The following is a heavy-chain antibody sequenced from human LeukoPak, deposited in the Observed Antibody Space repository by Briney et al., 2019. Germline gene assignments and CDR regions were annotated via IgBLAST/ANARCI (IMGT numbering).Heavy chain of an antibody. V-gene: IGHV3-48*01. D-gene: IGHD6-6*01. CDR1: GFTFSSYS. CDR2: ISSFGGTI. Sequence: GGSLRVSCAASGFTFSSYSMNWVRQAPGKGLEWVSYISSFGGTINYADSVKGRFTISRDNAKNSLYLQMNSLRVDDTAVYYCVRDQGGSSSHWGQGTLVTVSS. J-gene: IGHJ4*02. CDR3: VRDQGGSSSH.